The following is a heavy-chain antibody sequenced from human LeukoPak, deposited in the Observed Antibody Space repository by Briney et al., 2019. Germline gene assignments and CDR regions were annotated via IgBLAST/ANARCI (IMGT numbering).Heavy chain of an antibody. Sequence: SETLSLTCTVSGYSISSGYYWGWIRQPPGKGLEWIGSIYHSGSTYYNPSLKSRVTISVDTSKNQFSLKLSSVTAADTAVYYCAGSYDSSGPSRGWGRGTLVTVSS. V-gene: IGHV4-38-2*02. J-gene: IGHJ4*02. CDR1: GYSISSGYY. CDR3: AGSYDSSGPSRG. D-gene: IGHD3-22*01. CDR2: IYHSGST.